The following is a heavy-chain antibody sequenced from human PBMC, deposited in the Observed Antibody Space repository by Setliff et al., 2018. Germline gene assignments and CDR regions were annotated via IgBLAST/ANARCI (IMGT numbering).Heavy chain of an antibody. V-gene: IGHV3-23*03. D-gene: IGHD2-15*01. Sequence: PGGSLRLSCAASGFTFSSYRMSWVRQAPGKGLEWVSVIYSGGSSTYYADSVKGRFTISRDNSKNTLYLQMNSLRPEDTAVYYCARTCSGSGCYAGLGSWGQGTPVTVSS. J-gene: IGHJ5*02. CDR1: GFTFSSYR. CDR3: ARTCSGSGCYAGLGS. CDR2: IYSGGSST.